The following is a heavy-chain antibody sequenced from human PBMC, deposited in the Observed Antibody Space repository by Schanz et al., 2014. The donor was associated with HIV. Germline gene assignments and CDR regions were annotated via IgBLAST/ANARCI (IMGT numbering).Heavy chain of an antibody. CDR3: ARIPDYRNSGHADS. V-gene: IGHV3-7*01. CDR2: IKDDGSEK. D-gene: IGHD4-4*01. CDR1: GFTISSNY. J-gene: IGHJ4*02. Sequence: EVQLVETGGGLIQPGGSLRLSCAVSGFTISSNYMTWVRQAPGTGLEWVANIKDDGSEKYYGDSVRGRFTISRDNADNSIYLQMNSLRADDTGLYYCARIPDYRNSGHADSWGQGTLVTVSS.